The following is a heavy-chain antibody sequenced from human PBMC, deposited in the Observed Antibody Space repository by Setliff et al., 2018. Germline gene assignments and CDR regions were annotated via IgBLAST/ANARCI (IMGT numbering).Heavy chain of an antibody. CDR3: TRDLDHNFWSRSQKRMDV. CDR2: IKSKTNGETT. D-gene: IGHD3-3*01. J-gene: IGHJ6*02. V-gene: IGHV3-15*01. CDR1: GFTLSNAW. Sequence: PGGSLRLSCAASGFTLSNAWMSWVRQAPGKGLEWLGRIKSKTNGETTDYAALVKGRFTILRDDSKNTVYLQMNSLKTEDTAVYFCTRDLDHNFWSRSQKRMDVWGQGTTVTVSS.